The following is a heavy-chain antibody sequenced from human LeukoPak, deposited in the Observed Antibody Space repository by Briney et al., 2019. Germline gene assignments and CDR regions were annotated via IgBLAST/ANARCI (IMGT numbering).Heavy chain of an antibody. J-gene: IGHJ6*03. Sequence: PPETLSLTCTVSSGSISSSSYYWGWIRQPPGKGLEWIGSIYSTGSTYYNPSLKSRVTISVDTSKNQFSLKLSSVTAADTAVYYCVRGIVVVAQLGYYFYYMDVWGKGTTVTISS. CDR1: SGSISSSSYY. D-gene: IGHD2-15*01. V-gene: IGHV4-39*07. CDR2: IYSTGST. CDR3: VRGIVVVAQLGYYFYYMDV.